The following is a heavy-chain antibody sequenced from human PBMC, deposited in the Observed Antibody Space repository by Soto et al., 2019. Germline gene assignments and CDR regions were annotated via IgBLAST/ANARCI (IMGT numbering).Heavy chain of an antibody. CDR1: GWSFSGYY. CDR3: ARGRAEDIVVVVAAKYYFDY. CDR2: INHSGST. J-gene: IGHJ4*02. Sequence: SETLSLTCAFYGWSFSGYYWSWIRQPPGKGLEWIGEINHSGSTNYNPSLKSRVTISVDTSKNQFSLKLSSVTAADTAVYYCARGRAEDIVVVVAAKYYFDYWGQGTLVTVSS. D-gene: IGHD2-15*01. V-gene: IGHV4-34*01.